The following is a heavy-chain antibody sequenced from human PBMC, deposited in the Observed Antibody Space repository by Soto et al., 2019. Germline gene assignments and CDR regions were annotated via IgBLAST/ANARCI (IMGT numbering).Heavy chain of an antibody. D-gene: IGHD3-9*01. J-gene: IGHJ6*02. CDR3: ARAQFSDILTADDYGMDV. CDR2: INPNSGGT. CDR1: GYTFTGYY. V-gene: IGHV1-2*02. Sequence: ASVKVSCKASGYTFTGYYMHWVRQAPGQGLEWMGWINPNSGGTNYAQKFQGRVTMTRDTSISTAYMEMRGLTYEDTAVYYCARAQFSDILTADDYGMDVWGQGTSVTVSS.